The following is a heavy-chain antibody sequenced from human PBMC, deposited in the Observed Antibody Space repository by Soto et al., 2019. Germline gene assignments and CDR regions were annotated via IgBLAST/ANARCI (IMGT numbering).Heavy chain of an antibody. CDR2: IFSNGDK. J-gene: IGHJ2*01. V-gene: IGHV2-26*01. CDR1: GFSLRNARVG. D-gene: IGHD2-21*02. Sequence: QVTLRESGPVLVKPTETLTLTCTVSGFSLRNARVGVSWIRQPPGKAPEWLAHIFSNGDKSYSASLESRLTISNVTSENQVVLTMTNVGPVDTATYYCARIEEIVVETTIHWDWYFEVWGRGTLVTVSS. CDR3: ARIEEIVVETTIHWDWYFEV.